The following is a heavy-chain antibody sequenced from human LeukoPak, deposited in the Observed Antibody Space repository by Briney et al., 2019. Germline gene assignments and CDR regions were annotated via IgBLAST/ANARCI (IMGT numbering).Heavy chain of an antibody. Sequence: SETLSLTCAVYGGSFSGYYWSWIRQPPGKGLEWIGEINHSGSTNYNPSLKSRVTISVDTSKNQFSLKLSSVTAADTAVYYCARDLGSSWHDYWGQGTLVTVSS. CDR2: INHSGST. CDR1: GGSFSGYY. J-gene: IGHJ4*02. CDR3: ARDLGSSWHDY. D-gene: IGHD6-6*01. V-gene: IGHV4-34*01.